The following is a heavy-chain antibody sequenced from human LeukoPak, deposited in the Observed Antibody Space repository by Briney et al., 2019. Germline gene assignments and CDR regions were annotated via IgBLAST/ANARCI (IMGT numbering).Heavy chain of an antibody. CDR2: ISASGGST. Sequence: PGGSLRLSCAASGFTFSTYAMSWVRQAPGKGLEWVSAISASGGSTYYADSVKGRFTISRDNSKNTLYLQMNSLRAEDTAVYYCAKRGPGSSSGAYYFDYWGQGTLVTVSS. J-gene: IGHJ4*02. D-gene: IGHD6-6*01. CDR3: AKRGPGSSSGAYYFDY. CDR1: GFTFSTYA. V-gene: IGHV3-23*01.